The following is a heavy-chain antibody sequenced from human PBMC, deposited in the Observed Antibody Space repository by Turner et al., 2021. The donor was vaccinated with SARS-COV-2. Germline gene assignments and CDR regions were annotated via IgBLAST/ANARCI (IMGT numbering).Heavy chain of an antibody. Sequence: QVQLQESGPGRVKPSETLSLTCPVSGGSISSSSYFWGWLRQPPTKELEWIGSIYYSGTTYSNPSLKSRVSLSIDPSKNQFSLNLTSVTAADTGLFYCARQAAGQGLDYWGRGILVTVSS. V-gene: IGHV4-39*01. CDR2: IYYSGTT. J-gene: IGHJ4*02. D-gene: IGHD3-10*01. CDR3: ARQAAGQGLDY. CDR1: GGSISSSSYF.